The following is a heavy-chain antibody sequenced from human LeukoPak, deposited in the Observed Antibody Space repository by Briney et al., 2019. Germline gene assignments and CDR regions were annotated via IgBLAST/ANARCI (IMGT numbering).Heavy chain of an antibody. V-gene: IGHV3-30-3*01. CDR3: ARDRVAVAGTGEADY. Sequence: GGSLRLSCAASGXTFSSYAMHWVRQAPGKGQEWVAVISYDGSNKYYADSVKGRFTTSRDNSKNTLYLQMNSLRAEDTAVYYCARDRVAVAGTGEADYWGQGTVVTVSS. CDR2: ISYDGSNK. CDR1: GXTFSSYA. D-gene: IGHD6-19*01. J-gene: IGHJ4*02.